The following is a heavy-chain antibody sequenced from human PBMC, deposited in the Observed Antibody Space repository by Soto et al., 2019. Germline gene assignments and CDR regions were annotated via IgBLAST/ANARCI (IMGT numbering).Heavy chain of an antibody. CDR3: ARIPAHCETSNCYTAAFDY. CDR2: IDWDGDQ. J-gene: IGHJ4*02. CDR1: GFSLSTPGMR. V-gene: IGHV2-70*04. Sequence: SGPTLVNPTQTLTLTCTFSGFSLSTPGMRVGWIRQTPGKALEWLARIDWDGDQFYSTSLRARLTISKDASNTQVVLSMTDMDPVETGTYHCARIPAHCETSNCYTAAFDYWGQGTLVTVSS. D-gene: IGHD2-2*02.